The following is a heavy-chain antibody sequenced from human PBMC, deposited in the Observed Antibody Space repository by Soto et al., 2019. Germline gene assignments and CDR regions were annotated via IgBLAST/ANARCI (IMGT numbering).Heavy chain of an antibody. J-gene: IGHJ4*02. CDR3: AKLRPTSGVRPYIYAPKFPFDN. CDR2: ISGSGDST. CDR1: GFIFSNYA. Sequence: EVQLLESGEDLVKPGGSLRLSCVASGFIFSNYAMSWVRQAPGKGLEWVSGISGSGDSTFYADSVKGRFNISRDNSKNTLFLQVNNLRAEDTAVYYCAKLRPTSGVRPYIYAPKFPFDNWGQGTQVTVSS. D-gene: IGHD2-2*01. V-gene: IGHV3-23*01.